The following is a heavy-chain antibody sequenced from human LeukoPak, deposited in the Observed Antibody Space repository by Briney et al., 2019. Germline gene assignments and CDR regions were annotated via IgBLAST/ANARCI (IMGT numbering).Heavy chain of an antibody. V-gene: IGHV4-4*07. CDR2: IYTSGST. CDR1: GGSISSYY. CDR3: ARQKYYDFWSGSNWFDP. Sequence: SETLSHTCTVSGGSISSYYWSWIRQPAGKGLEWIGRIYTSGSTNYNPSLKGRVTMSVDTSKNQFSLKLSSVTAADTAVYYCARQKYYDFWSGSNWFDPWGQGTLVTVSS. D-gene: IGHD3-3*01. J-gene: IGHJ5*02.